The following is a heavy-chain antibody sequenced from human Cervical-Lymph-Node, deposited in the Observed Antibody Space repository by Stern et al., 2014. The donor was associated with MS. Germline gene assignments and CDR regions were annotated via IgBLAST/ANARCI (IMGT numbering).Heavy chain of an antibody. V-gene: IGHV3-33*01. Sequence: DQLVESGGGAVQPGRSLRLSCAASGFTFSSYGMHWVRQAPGKGLEGVAVVRYDGSNIHYADSVEGRFTISRDNSNNTVYLQMNSLRAEDTAVYYCARGEQYYYDSSGYVWGQGTLVTVSS. J-gene: IGHJ4*02. CDR2: VRYDGSNI. D-gene: IGHD3-22*01. CDR1: GFTFSSYG. CDR3: ARGEQYYYDSSGYV.